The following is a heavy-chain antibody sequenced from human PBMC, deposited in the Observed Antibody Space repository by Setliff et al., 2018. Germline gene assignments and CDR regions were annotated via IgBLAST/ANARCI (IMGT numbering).Heavy chain of an antibody. J-gene: IGHJ4*02. CDR2: INYLGNT. D-gene: IGHD3-3*01. Sequence: SETLSLTCAVYGGSFSDSYWSWIRQPPGKGLEWIGDINYLGNTNYNPSLKTRVTISVDTSKNQFSLKLVSMTAADTAVYYCARVRYVFWSGSIDYWGQGTLVTVSS. V-gene: IGHV4-34*01. CDR3: ARVRYVFWSGSIDY. CDR1: GGSFSDSY.